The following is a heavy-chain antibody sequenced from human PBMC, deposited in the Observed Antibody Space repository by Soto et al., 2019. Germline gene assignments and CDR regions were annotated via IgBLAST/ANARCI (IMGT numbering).Heavy chain of an antibody. CDR3: ARREYSGYDLGAFDI. CDR2: IYYSGST. Sequence: SETLSLTCTVSGGSISSSSYYWGWIRQPPGKGLEWIGSIYYSGSTYYNPSLQSRVTISVTTAKNKFSLKLSSVTAADTAVYYCARREYSGYDLGAFDIWGQGTMVTVSS. J-gene: IGHJ3*02. D-gene: IGHD5-12*01. V-gene: IGHV4-39*01. CDR1: GGSISSSSYY.